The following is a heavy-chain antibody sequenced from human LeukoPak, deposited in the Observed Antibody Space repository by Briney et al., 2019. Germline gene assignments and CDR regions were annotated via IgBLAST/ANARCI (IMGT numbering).Heavy chain of an antibody. V-gene: IGHV3-43*01. CDR2: ISWDGSRT. J-gene: IGHJ5*02. CDR1: GFSFDDYS. Sequence: GGSLRLSCAASGFSFDDYSMPWVRQPPGKGLEWVSLISWDGSRTYYADSVKGRITISRDNSKNSLYLQMNSLRTEDTALYYCAKESQDFRAFDPWGQGTLVTVSS. CDR3: AKESQDFRAFDP. D-gene: IGHD3-10*01.